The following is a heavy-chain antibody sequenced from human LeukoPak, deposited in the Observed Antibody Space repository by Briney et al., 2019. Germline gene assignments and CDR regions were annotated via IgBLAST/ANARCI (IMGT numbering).Heavy chain of an antibody. CDR2: ISYDGSNK. V-gene: IGHV3-30*18. CDR3: AKIRLY. J-gene: IGHJ4*02. CDR1: GFTFSSYG. Sequence: GGSLRLSCAASGFTFSSYGMHWVRQAPGKGLEWVAVISYDGSNKYYADSVKGRFTISRDNSKNTLYLQMNSLRAEDTAVYYCAKIRLYWGQGTLVTVSS.